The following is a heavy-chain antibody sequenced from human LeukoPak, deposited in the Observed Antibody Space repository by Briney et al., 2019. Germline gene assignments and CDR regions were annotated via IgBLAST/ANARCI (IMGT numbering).Heavy chain of an antibody. J-gene: IGHJ4*02. CDR1: GLTVSSNY. CDR3: ARGRPGYYFDY. V-gene: IGHV3-66*01. Sequence: GGSLRLSCAASGLTVSSNYMSWVRQAPGKGLKWVSVIYSGGSADYADSVKGRFTISRDNSKNTLYLQMNSLRAEDTAVYYCARGRPGYYFDYWGQGTLVTVSS. D-gene: IGHD1-14*01. CDR2: IYSGGSA.